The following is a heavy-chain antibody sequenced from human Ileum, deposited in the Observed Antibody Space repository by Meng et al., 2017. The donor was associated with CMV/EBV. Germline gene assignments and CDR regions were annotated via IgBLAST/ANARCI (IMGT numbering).Heavy chain of an antibody. Sequence: KASGGTFSSYAISWVRQAPGQGLEGMGGIIPIFGTANYAQKFQGRVTITTDESTSTAYMELSSLRSEDTAVYYCARGTGIAAAVSYWGQGTLVTVSS. V-gene: IGHV1-69*05. CDR1: GGTFSSYA. CDR2: IIPIFGTA. D-gene: IGHD6-13*01. J-gene: IGHJ4*02. CDR3: ARGTGIAAAVSY.